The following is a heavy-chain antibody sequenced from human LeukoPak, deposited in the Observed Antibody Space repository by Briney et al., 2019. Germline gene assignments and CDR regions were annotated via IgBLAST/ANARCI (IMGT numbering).Heavy chain of an antibody. V-gene: IGHV6-1*01. D-gene: IGHD3-10*01. CDR2: TYYRSKWYN. CDR1: GDSVSSNSAA. J-gene: IGHJ4*02. CDR3: ARDAGRAYNYYGSGSYYYFDY. Sequence: SQTLSLTCAISGDSVSSNSAAWNWIRQSPSRGLEWLGRTYYRSKWYNDYAVSVKSRITINPDTSKNQFSLQLNSVTPEDTAVYYCARDAGRAYNYYGSGSYYYFDYWGQGTLATVSS.